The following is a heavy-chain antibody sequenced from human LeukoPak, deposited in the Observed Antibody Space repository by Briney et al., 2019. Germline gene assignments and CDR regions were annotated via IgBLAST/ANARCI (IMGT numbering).Heavy chain of an antibody. Sequence: SETLSLTCAVYGGSFSGYYWSWIRQPPGKGLEWIGEINHSGSTNYNPSLKSRVTISVDTSKNQFSLKLSSVTAADTAVYYCAGEGYCSSTNCYNFNYWGQGTLVTVSS. CDR2: INHSGST. CDR1: GGSFSGYY. CDR3: AGEGYCSSTNCYNFNY. V-gene: IGHV4-34*01. J-gene: IGHJ4*02. D-gene: IGHD2-2*02.